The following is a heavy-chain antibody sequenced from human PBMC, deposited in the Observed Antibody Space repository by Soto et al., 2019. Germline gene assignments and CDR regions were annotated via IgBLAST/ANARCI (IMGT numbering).Heavy chain of an antibody. J-gene: IGHJ6*02. CDR2: IYYSGST. CDR1: GGSISSYY. V-gene: IGHV4-59*01. CDR3: ARAAVSSWYFMAVPDYYGMDV. Sequence: SETLSLTCTVSGGSISSYYWSWIRQPPGKGLEWIGYIYYSGSTNYNPSLKSRVTISVDTSKNQFSLKLSSVTAADTAVYYCARAAVSSWYFMAVPDYYGMDVWGQGTTVTVSS. D-gene: IGHD6-13*01.